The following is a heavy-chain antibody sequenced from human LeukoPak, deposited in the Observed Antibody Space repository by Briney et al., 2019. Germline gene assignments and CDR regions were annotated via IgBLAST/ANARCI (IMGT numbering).Heavy chain of an antibody. Sequence: SETLCLTCAVSGGSISSGGYSWSWIRQPPGKGLEWIGYIYYSGSTYYNPSLKSRVTISVDTSKNQFSLKLSSVTAADTAVYYCARGRGERTAMAYWGQGTLVTVSS. D-gene: IGHD5-18*01. V-gene: IGHV4-30-4*07. J-gene: IGHJ4*02. CDR1: GGSISSGGYS. CDR3: ARGRGERTAMAY. CDR2: IYYSGST.